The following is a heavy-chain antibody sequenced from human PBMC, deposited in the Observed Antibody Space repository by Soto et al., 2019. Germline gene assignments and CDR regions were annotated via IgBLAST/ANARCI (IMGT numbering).Heavy chain of an antibody. V-gene: IGHV3-21*01. CDR2: ISSSSYI. D-gene: IGHD2-15*01. J-gene: IGHJ3*02. CDR1: GFTFISYS. CDR3: ARIQIGYDAFDI. Sequence: GSLRLSCAASGFTFISYSMNWVRQAPGKGLEWVSSISSSSYIYYADSVKGRFTISRDNAKNSLYLQMNSLRAEDTAVYYCARIQIGYDAFDIWGQGTMVTVSS.